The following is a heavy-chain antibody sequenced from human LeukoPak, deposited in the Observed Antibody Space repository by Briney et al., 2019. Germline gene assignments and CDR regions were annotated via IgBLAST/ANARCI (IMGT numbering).Heavy chain of an antibody. D-gene: IGHD1-26*01. CDR1: GGSISPYY. CDR2: IYYSGST. V-gene: IGHV4-59*08. Sequence: PSETLSLTCTVSGGSISPYYWSWIRQPPGKGLEWIGYIYYSGSTSYNPSLNSRVTISVDTSKNQFSLKLSSVTAADTAVYYCARHGGGGESYPRVFDSWGRGNLVTVSS. CDR3: ARHGGGGESYPRVFDS. J-gene: IGHJ4*02.